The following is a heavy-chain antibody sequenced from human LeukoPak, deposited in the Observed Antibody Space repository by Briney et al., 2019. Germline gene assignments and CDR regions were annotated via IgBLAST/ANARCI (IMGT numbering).Heavy chain of an antibody. CDR2: INPNSGGT. Sequence: ASVKVSCKASGHTFTGYYMHWVRQAPGQGLEWMGWINPNSGGTNYAQKFQGRVTMTRDTSISTAYMELSRLRSDDTAVYYCAVRGCSSTSCYLGYAFDIWGQGTMVTVSS. J-gene: IGHJ3*02. V-gene: IGHV1-2*02. D-gene: IGHD2-2*01. CDR1: GHTFTGYY. CDR3: AVRGCSSTSCYLGYAFDI.